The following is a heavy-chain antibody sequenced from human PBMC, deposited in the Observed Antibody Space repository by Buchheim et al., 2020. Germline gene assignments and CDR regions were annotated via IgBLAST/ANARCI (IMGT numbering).Heavy chain of an antibody. CDR1: GFTFSSYA. CDR3: AKDAHSSSRYFFGYYYYYGMDV. CDR2: ISYDGSNK. Sequence: QVQLVESGGGVVQPGRSLRLSCAASGFTFSSYAMHWVRQAPGKGLEWVAVISYDGSNKYYADSVKGRFTISRDNSKNTLYLQMNSLRAEDTAVYYCAKDAHSSSRYFFGYYYYYGMDVWGQGTT. V-gene: IGHV3-30*04. D-gene: IGHD6-13*01. J-gene: IGHJ6*02.